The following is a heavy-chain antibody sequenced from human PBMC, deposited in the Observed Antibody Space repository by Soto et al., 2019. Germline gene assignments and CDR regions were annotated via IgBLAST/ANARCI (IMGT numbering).Heavy chain of an antibody. CDR1: GFSFSSYG. CDR2: ISNDGNRK. J-gene: IGHJ3*02. D-gene: IGHD6-6*01. V-gene: IGHV3-30*18. CDR3: AKDRRQLSALDM. Sequence: GGSLRLSCAASGFSFSSYGMHWVRQAPGRGLEWVTVISNDGNRKYYGESVKDRFSVSRDNDKDTLYLQMNGLRPEDTGVYYCAKDRRQLSALDMWGQGTTVTVSS.